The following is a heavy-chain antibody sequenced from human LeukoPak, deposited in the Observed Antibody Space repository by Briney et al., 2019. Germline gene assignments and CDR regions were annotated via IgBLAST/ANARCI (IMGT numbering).Heavy chain of an antibody. J-gene: IGHJ4*02. CDR1: GFTFSNYW. Sequence: GGSLRLSCAASGFTFSNYWMNWVRQAPGKGLEWVSAISGSGGSTYYADSVKGRFTISRDNSKNTLYLQMNSLRAEDTAVYYCANHGSLAMVIPVYFGYWGQGTLVTVSS. CDR2: ISGSGGST. V-gene: IGHV3-23*01. D-gene: IGHD5-18*01. CDR3: ANHGSLAMVIPVYFGY.